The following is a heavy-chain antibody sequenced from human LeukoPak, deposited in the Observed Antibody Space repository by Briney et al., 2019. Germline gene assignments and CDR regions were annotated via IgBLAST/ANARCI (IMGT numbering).Heavy chain of an antibody. V-gene: IGHV3-23*01. Sequence: GVSLRLSCAASGFTFSSYAMSWVRQAPGKGLEWVSAISGSGGSTYYADSVKGRFTISRDNSKNTLYLQMNSLRAEDTAVYYCAKTRMTVTRRDGFDYWGQGTLVTVSS. D-gene: IGHD4-17*01. CDR1: GFTFSSYA. CDR3: AKTRMTVTRRDGFDY. J-gene: IGHJ4*02. CDR2: ISGSGGST.